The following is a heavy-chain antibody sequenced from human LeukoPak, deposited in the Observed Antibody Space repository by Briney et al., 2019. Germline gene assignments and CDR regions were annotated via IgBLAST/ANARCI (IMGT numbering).Heavy chain of an antibody. CDR2: IRYGGSNK. Sequence: GVSLRLLCAAWVFTFSRYGMHCVRQAPGRGLVWVAFIRYGGSNKYYADSVRGRCTIYRDNSKNTLYLQMNSLRAEDTAVYYCARDRGDGYNAPDYWGQGTEVTVSS. J-gene: IGHJ4*02. CDR3: ARDRGDGYNAPDY. V-gene: IGHV3-30*02. CDR1: VFTFSRYG. D-gene: IGHD5-24*01.